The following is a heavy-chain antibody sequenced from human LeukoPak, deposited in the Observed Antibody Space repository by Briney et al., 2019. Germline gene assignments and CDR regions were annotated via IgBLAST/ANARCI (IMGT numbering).Heavy chain of an antibody. Sequence: PGGSLRHSCAASGCTFSKAWMSWVRRAPGKGLEWVGRIKGKADGGTTDYASPVKGRLTISRDDSKNTLYLQMNSLKTEDTAVYFCTTGWGVRRCSGDRCSFYYWGQGTLVTVSS. J-gene: IGHJ4*02. CDR3: TTGWGVRRCSGDRCSFYY. D-gene: IGHD2-15*01. CDR2: IKGKADGGTT. CDR1: GCTFSKAW. V-gene: IGHV3-15*01.